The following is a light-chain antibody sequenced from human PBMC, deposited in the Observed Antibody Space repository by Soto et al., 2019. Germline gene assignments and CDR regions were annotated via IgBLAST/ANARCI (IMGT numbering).Light chain of an antibody. V-gene: IGKV1-5*03. J-gene: IGKJ5*01. CDR3: QQYNSYWT. CDR1: QSISSW. CDR2: KAS. Sequence: QSPSSVSAVVGGRVTITCRASQSISSWLAWYQQKPGKAPKLLIYKASSLESGVPSRFSGSGSGTEFTLTISSLQPDDFATYYCQQYNSYWTFGQGTRLEIK.